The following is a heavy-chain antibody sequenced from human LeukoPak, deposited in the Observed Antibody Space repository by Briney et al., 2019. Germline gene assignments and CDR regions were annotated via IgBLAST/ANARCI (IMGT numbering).Heavy chain of an antibody. J-gene: IGHJ6*02. Sequence: GGSLRLSCAASGFTFSSYGMHWVRQAPGKGLEWVAVISYDGSNKYYADSVKGRFTISRDNSKNTLYLQMNSLRAEDTAVYYCAKDLIVGATTDYYGMDVWGLGTTVTVSS. CDR2: ISYDGSNK. D-gene: IGHD1-26*01. CDR1: GFTFSSYG. CDR3: AKDLIVGATTDYYGMDV. V-gene: IGHV3-30*18.